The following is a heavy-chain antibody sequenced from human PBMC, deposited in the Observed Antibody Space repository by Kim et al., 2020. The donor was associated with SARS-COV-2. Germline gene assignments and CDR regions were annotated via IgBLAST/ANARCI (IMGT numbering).Heavy chain of an antibody. CDR3: AREGHYGDNFDY. CDR1: GFTFSSYW. V-gene: IGHV3-74*01. D-gene: IGHD4-17*01. CDR2: INSDGSST. J-gene: IGHJ4*02. Sequence: GGSLRLSCAASGFTFSSYWMHWVRQAPGKGLVWVSRINSDGSSTSYADSVKGRFTISRDNAKNTLYLQMNSLRAEDTAVYYCAREGHYGDNFDYWGQGTLVTVSS.